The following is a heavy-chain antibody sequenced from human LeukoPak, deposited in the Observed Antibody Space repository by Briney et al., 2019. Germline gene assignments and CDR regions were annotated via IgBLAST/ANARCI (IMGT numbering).Heavy chain of an antibody. CDR1: EYTFTGYD. D-gene: IGHD1-26*01. V-gene: IGHV1-8*01. CDR3: ARTFRVGATTTRAFDI. Sequence: GASLKVSCKASEYTFTGYDINWVRQVTGQGLEWMGWMNPNSGNTGYAQSFQGRVTMTRNTSISTAYMELSSLRSEDTAVYYCARTFRVGATTTRAFDIWGQGTMVTVSS. CDR2: MNPNSGNT. J-gene: IGHJ3*02.